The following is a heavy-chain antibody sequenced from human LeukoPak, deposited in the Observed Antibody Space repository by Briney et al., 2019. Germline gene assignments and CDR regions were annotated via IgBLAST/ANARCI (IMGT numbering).Heavy chain of an antibody. D-gene: IGHD2-2*01. CDR3: ARHVGYCSSTSCYLRFDP. V-gene: IGHV4-38-2*02. CDR1: GYSISSGYY. Sequence: SETLSLTCTVSGYSISSGYYWGWIRQPPGKGLEWIGSIYHSGRTYYNPSLKSRVTISVDTSKNQFSLKLSSVTAADTAVYYCARHVGYCSSTSCYLRFDPWGQGTLVTVSS. CDR2: IYHSGRT. J-gene: IGHJ5*02.